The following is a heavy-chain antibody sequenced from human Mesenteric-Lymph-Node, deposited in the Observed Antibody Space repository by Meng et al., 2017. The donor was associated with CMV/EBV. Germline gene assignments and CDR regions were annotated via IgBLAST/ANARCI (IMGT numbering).Heavy chain of an antibody. D-gene: IGHD2-2*03. CDR3: ARDTHGYCSSTSCSDAFDI. CDR1: GFTFSSYS. Sequence: GESLKISCAASGFTFSSYSMNWVRQAPGKGLEWVSYSGSNRDIYYADSVKGRFTISRDNAKNSLYLQMNSLRAEDTAVYYCARDTHGYCSSTSCSDAFDIWGQGTMVTVSS. J-gene: IGHJ3*02. CDR2: SGSNRDI. V-gene: IGHV3-21*05.